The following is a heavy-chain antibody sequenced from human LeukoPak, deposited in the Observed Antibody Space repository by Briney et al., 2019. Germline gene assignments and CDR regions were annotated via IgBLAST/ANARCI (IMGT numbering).Heavy chain of an antibody. D-gene: IGHD5/OR15-5a*01. Sequence: GGSLRLSCAASGFTVSSNYISWVRQVPGKGLEWVSVIYSGGTTYYTDSVKGTFTTSRDNSKNTLYLQMNSLRAEDTAVYYCASQSTPVSPFDICGQGTMVTVSS. CDR1: GFTVSSNY. J-gene: IGHJ3*02. V-gene: IGHV3-66*04. CDR2: IYSGGTT. CDR3: ASQSTPVSPFDI.